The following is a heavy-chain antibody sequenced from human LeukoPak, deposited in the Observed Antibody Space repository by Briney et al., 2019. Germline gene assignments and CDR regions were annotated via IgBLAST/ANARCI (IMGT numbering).Heavy chain of an antibody. CDR3: AKDDYSGWYGGDY. Sequence: GGSLRLSCAASGFTFSSYAMSWVRQAPGKGLEWVSAISGSGGSTYYADSVKGRFTISRDNPKNTLYLQMNSLRAEDTAVYYCAKDDYSGWYGGDYWGQETLVTVSS. J-gene: IGHJ4*02. CDR1: GFTFSSYA. CDR2: ISGSGGST. V-gene: IGHV3-23*01. D-gene: IGHD6-19*01.